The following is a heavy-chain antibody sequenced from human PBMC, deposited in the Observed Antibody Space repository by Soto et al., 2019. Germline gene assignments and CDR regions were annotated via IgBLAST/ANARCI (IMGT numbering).Heavy chain of an antibody. J-gene: IGHJ4*02. CDR2: MNPSGSNT. CDR1: GYTFTSYY. V-gene: IGHV1-46*01. Sequence: ASVKVSCKASGYTFTSYYMHWVRQAPGQGLEWMGIMNPSGSNTIYAQKFRGRVTMTTDTSISTTYMELSSLTSEDTAVYYCARAPLGIIVAPDFWGQGTLVTVSS. CDR3: ARAPLGIIVAPDF. D-gene: IGHD3-22*01.